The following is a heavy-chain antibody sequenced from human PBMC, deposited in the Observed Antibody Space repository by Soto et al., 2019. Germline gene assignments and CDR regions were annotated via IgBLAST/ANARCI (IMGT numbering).Heavy chain of an antibody. CDR2: ISYDGSNK. V-gene: IGHV3-30*18. CDR1: GFTFSSYG. D-gene: IGHD2-2*03. Sequence: GGSLRLSCAASGFTFSSYGMHWVRQAPGKGLEWVAVISYDGSNKYYADSVKGRFTISRDNSKNTLYLQMNSLRAEDTAVYYCAKDGYCSSNSCYWDYWGQGTLVTVAS. J-gene: IGHJ4*02. CDR3: AKDGYCSSNSCYWDY.